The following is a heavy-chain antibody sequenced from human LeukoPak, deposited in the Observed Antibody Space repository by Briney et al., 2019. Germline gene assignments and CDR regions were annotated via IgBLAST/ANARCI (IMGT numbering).Heavy chain of an antibody. CDR3: AKSVTADP. CDR1: GFTFSTYA. V-gene: IGHV3-23*01. J-gene: IGHJ5*02. D-gene: IGHD4-23*01. Sequence: GGSLRLSCAASGFTFSTYALSWVRQAPGKGLEWVSAISPGGDRTYYADSVEGRFAISRDNSKNTLYLQMHSLRAEDTAVYYCAKSVTADPWGQGTLVTVSS. CDR2: ISPGGDRT.